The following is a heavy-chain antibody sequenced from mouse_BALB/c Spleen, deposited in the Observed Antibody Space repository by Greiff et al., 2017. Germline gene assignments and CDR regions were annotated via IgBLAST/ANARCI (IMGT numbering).Heavy chain of an antibody. D-gene: IGHD1-1*01. CDR1: GFTFSNYW. CDR3: TRPTTDYYAMDY. Sequence: EVKVVESGGGLVQPGGSMKLSCVASGFTFSNYWMNWVRQSPEKGLEWVAEIRLKSNNYATHYAESVKGRFTISRDDSKSSVYLQMNNLRAEDTGIYYCTRPTTDYYAMDYWGQGTSVTVSS. J-gene: IGHJ4*01. V-gene: IGHV6-6*02. CDR2: IRLKSNNYAT.